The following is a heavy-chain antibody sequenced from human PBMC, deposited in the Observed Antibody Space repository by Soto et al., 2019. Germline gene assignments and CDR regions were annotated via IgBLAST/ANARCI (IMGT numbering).Heavy chain of an antibody. V-gene: IGHV4-39*01. CDR2: IYYSGST. Sequence: PSETLSLTCTVSGGSISSSSYYWGWIRQPPGKGLEWIGCIYYSGSTYYNPSLKSRVTISVDTSKNQFALKLSSVTAADTAVYYCATTRGSSSWYTRSYDWFDPWGQGTLVTVS. CDR3: ATTRGSSSWYTRSYDWFDP. D-gene: IGHD6-13*01. J-gene: IGHJ5*02. CDR1: GGSISSSSYY.